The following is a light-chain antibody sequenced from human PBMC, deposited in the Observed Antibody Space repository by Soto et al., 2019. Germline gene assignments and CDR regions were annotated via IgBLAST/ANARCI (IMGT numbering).Light chain of an antibody. J-gene: IGLJ1*01. Sequence: QSALTQPASVSGSPGQSITISCTGTSSDVGGHNYVSWYQHHPGRAPKLMIYEVSNRPSGVSSRFSGSKSGNTASLTISGLQPEDEADYYCSSYTSSSTYVFGTGTKLTIL. CDR2: EVS. V-gene: IGLV2-14*01. CDR3: SSYTSSSTYV. CDR1: SSDVGGHNY.